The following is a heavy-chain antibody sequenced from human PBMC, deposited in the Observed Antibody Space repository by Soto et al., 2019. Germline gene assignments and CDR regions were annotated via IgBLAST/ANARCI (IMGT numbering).Heavy chain of an antibody. V-gene: IGHV4-31*03. J-gene: IGHJ5*02. CDR2: IYYSGST. CDR3: ASVYSSGYYHWFDP. Sequence: QVQLQESGPGLVKPSQTLSLTCTVSGGSISSGGYYWSWIRQHPGKGLEWIGYIYYSGSTYYNPSLKSRVTISVDTSKNQFSLKMSSVTAADTAVYYCASVYSSGYYHWFDPWGQGTLVTVSS. D-gene: IGHD3-22*01. CDR1: GGSISSGGYY.